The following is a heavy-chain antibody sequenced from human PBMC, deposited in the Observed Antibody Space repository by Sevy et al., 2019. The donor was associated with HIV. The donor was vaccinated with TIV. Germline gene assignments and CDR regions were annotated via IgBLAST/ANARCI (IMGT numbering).Heavy chain of an antibody. J-gene: IGHJ4*02. V-gene: IGHV4-59*11. D-gene: IGHD3-10*01. CDR1: GDSISGPY. CDR3: VRDFDGSGRWIEN. CDR2: VHNRGST. Sequence: SETLSLTCTASGDSISGPYWSWIRQPPGKGLEWIAYVHNRGSTNYNPSLKSRVTIAIDTSKNLFSLKLRSVTAADTAVYYCVRDFDGSGRWIENWGQGTLVTVSS.